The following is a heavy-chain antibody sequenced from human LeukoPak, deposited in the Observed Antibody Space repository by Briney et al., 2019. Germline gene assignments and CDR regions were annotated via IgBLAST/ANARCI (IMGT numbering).Heavy chain of an antibody. V-gene: IGHV1-18*01. CDR1: RYRFTYYG. J-gene: IGHJ6*03. CDR3: ARDRIFGVASDYYMDV. Sequence: GASVKVSSTTSRYRFTYYGFSWVRQAPGQGLEWMGCIRPHNGDTHYAQKFQDRVTLTTDTSTSTVSLYLRRLRYDDTAVYFCARDRIFGVASDYYMDVWGKGTPVAVYS. D-gene: IGHD3-3*02. CDR2: IRPHNGDT.